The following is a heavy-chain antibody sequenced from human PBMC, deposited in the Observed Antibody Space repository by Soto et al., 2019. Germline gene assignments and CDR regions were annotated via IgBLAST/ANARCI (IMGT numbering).Heavy chain of an antibody. CDR1: GYTFTSYD. V-gene: IGHV1-8*01. CDR2: MNPNSGNT. Sequence: QVQLVQSGAEVKKPGASVKVSCKASGYTFTSYDINWVRQATGQGLEWMGWMNPNSGNTGYAQKCEGRVTMTRNTSISTAYMELSSLRSEDTAVYYCARGDSSRWTCPTDYWGQGTLVTVSS. D-gene: IGHD6-13*01. CDR3: ARGDSSRWTCPTDY. J-gene: IGHJ4*02.